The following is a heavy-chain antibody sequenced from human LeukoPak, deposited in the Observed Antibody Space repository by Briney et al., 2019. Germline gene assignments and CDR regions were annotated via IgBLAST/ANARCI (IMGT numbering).Heavy chain of an antibody. Sequence: GGFLRLSCAASGFTFSSYAMSWVRQAPGKGLEWVSAISGSGGSTYYADCVKGRFTISRDNSKNTLYLQMNSLRAEDTAVYYCAKDGGYYYGSGSYFWFDPWGQGTLVTVSS. J-gene: IGHJ5*02. D-gene: IGHD3-10*01. CDR3: AKDGGYYYGSGSYFWFDP. CDR2: ISGSGGST. V-gene: IGHV3-23*01. CDR1: GFTFSSYA.